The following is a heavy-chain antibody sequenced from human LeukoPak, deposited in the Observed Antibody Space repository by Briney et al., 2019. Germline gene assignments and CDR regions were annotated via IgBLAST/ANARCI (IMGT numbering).Heavy chain of an antibody. V-gene: IGHV3-21*01. Sequence: PGGSLRLSCAASGFTFNTYAMSWVRQAPGKGLEWVSSISSSGSYISYPDSVKGRFTISRDNAKNSLYLQMNSLRDEDTAVYYCARVGCRGGSCSSRGDYYYGMDVWGQGTTVSVSS. J-gene: IGHJ6*02. CDR2: ISSSGSYI. CDR1: GFTFNTYA. D-gene: IGHD2-15*01. CDR3: ARVGCRGGSCSSRGDYYYGMDV.